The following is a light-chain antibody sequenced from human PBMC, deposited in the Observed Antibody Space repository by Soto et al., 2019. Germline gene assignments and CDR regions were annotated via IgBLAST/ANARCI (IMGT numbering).Light chain of an antibody. CDR1: QSVSSN. CDR3: QHYNNWPRT. CDR2: GAS. Sequence: EIVMTQPPATLSVSPGERATLSCRASQSVSSNLAWYQQKPGQAPRLLIYGASTRATGIPARFSGSGSGTEFTLTISSLQYEDFAVYYCQHYNNWPRTFGQGTKVEIK. V-gene: IGKV3-15*01. J-gene: IGKJ1*01.